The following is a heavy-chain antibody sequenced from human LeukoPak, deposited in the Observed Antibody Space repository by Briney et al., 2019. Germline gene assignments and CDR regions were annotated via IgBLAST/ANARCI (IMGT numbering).Heavy chain of an antibody. Sequence: GGSLRLSCAASEFIFSSYWMNWVRQAPGKGLEWVANIKQDGSEKYYVDSVKGRFTISRDNAKNSVYLQMNSLRAEDTAVYYCAKGGPGSRYYYFDSWGQGALVTVSS. J-gene: IGHJ4*02. D-gene: IGHD3-10*01. CDR2: IKQDGSEK. CDR1: EFIFSSYW. CDR3: AKGGPGSRYYYFDS. V-gene: IGHV3-7*01.